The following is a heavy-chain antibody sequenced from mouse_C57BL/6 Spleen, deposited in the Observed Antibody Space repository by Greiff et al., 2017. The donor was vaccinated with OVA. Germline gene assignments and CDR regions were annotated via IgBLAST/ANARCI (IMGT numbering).Heavy chain of an antibody. CDR2: IHPNSGST. J-gene: IGHJ1*03. CDR1: GYTFTSYW. CDR3: ARVTSYGSSSYWYFDV. V-gene: IGHV1-64*01. D-gene: IGHD1-1*01. Sequence: QVQLQQPGAELVKPGASVKLSCKASGYTFTSYWMHWVKQRPGQGLEWIGMIHPNSGSTNYNEKFKSKATLTVDKSSSTAYMQLSSLTSEDSAVYYCARVTSYGSSSYWYFDVWGTGTTVTVSS.